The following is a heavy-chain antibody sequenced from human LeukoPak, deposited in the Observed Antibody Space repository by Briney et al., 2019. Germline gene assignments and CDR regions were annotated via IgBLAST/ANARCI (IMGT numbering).Heavy chain of an antibody. CDR1: GYTFTGYY. V-gene: IGHV1-2*06. D-gene: IGHD3-10*01. J-gene: IGHJ4*02. Sequence: ASVKVSCKASGYTFTGYYMHRVRQAPGQGLEWMGRINPNSGGTNYAQKFQGRVTMTRDTSISTAYMELSRLRSDDTAVYYCARDFSGSGSYYNGDYWGQGTLVTVSS. CDR3: ARDFSGSGSYYNGDY. CDR2: INPNSGGT.